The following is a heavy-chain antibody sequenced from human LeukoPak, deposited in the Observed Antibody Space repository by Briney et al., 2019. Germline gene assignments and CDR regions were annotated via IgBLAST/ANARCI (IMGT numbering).Heavy chain of an antibody. CDR2: ISGSGDRT. V-gene: IGHV3-23*01. Sequence: GESLKISCKASGYIFSDYWIDWVRQAPGKGLEWVSTISGSGDRTYYADSVKGRFTISRDNSKNTLYLQMNSLRAEDTAVYYCARRAGGYSHPYDYWGQGILVTVSS. J-gene: IGHJ4*02. CDR1: GYIFSDYW. CDR3: ARRAGGYSHPYDY. D-gene: IGHD4-23*01.